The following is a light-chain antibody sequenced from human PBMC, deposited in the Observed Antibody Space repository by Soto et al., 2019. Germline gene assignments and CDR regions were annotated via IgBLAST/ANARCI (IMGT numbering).Light chain of an antibody. Sequence: DIQMTQSPATLSGSVGDRVTITCRASQTISSWLAWYQQKPGKAPKLLIYKASTLESGVPSRFSGSGSGTEFTLTISSLQPDDFATYYCHQYDSYSPTFGQGTKVDIK. CDR2: KAS. J-gene: IGKJ1*01. CDR1: QTISSW. CDR3: HQYDSYSPT. V-gene: IGKV1-5*03.